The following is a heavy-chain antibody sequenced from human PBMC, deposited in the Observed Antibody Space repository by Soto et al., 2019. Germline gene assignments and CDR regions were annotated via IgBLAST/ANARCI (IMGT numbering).Heavy chain of an antibody. J-gene: IGHJ3*02. CDR1: GGSISSGGYY. V-gene: IGHV4-31*03. D-gene: IGHD3-10*01. Sequence: QVQLQESGPGLVKPSQTLSLTCTVSGGSISSGGYYWSWIRQHPGKGLEWIGYIYYSGSTYYNPSLHSRLTISVDTSKNQLSLKLSSVTAADTAVYYCASVSITMVRGVIIPHAFDIWGQGTMVTVSS. CDR3: ASVSITMVRGVIIPHAFDI. CDR2: IYYSGST.